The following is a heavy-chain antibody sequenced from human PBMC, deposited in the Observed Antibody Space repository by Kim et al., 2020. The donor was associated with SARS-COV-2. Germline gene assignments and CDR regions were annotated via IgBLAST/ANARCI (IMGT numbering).Heavy chain of an antibody. Sequence: GGSLRLSCAASGFTFSSYEMTWVRQAPGKGLEWVSSISSRGSSTYYADSVKGRFTSSRDNAKNSLYLQMNGLRAEDTAVYYCARIDHYDSSGYYYTSGYFDYWGRGTLLTVS. V-gene: IGHV3-48*03. CDR1: GFTFSSYE. CDR2: ISSRGSST. J-gene: IGHJ4*02. CDR3: ARIDHYDSSGYYYTSGYFDY. D-gene: IGHD3-22*01.